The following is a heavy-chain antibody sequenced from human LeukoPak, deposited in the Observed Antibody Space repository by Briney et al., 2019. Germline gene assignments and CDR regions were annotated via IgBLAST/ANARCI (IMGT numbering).Heavy chain of an antibody. J-gene: IGHJ4*02. D-gene: IGHD4-17*01. CDR1: GGTIGMIDW. CDR3: ARAPLTTATSDYFDL. V-gene: IGHV4-4*02. CDR2: IFHTGTA. Sequence: SETLSLTCAVSGGTIGMIDWWSWTRQPPGKGLEWVGEIFHTGTANYNPSLKSRLTISVDTSKNQFSLRLNSVTAADTAVYYCARAPLTTATSDYFDLWGLGTLVTVSS.